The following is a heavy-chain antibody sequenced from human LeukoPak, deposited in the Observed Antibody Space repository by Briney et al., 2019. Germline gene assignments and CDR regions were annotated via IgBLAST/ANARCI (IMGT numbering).Heavy chain of an antibody. CDR1: GYTFTNYY. CDR2: INPGGDNT. D-gene: IGHD5-24*01. CDR3: ASIRDGYNDAYDI. V-gene: IGHV1-46*01. Sequence: ASVKVSCKASGYTFTNYYIHWVRQAPGQGREWMGLINPGGDNTNYAQNFQGRVTMTRDTSASTVYMELSSLRSEDTAIYYCASIRDGYNDAYDIWGQGTMVTVPS. J-gene: IGHJ3*02.